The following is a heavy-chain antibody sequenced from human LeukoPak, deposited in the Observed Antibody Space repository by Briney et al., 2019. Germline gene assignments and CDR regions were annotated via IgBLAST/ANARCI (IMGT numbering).Heavy chain of an antibody. J-gene: IGHJ4*02. CDR3: ARRVGTDTTH. CDR2: INHSGTT. D-gene: IGHD2-21*02. CDR1: GGSFRGYY. Sequence: SETLSLTCAVYGGSFRGYYWSWIRQSPGKGLEWIGEINHSGTTNYNPSLKSRVTISVDTSKNQFSLKLSSVTAADTAVYYCARRVGTDTTHWGQGTLVTVSS. V-gene: IGHV4-34*01.